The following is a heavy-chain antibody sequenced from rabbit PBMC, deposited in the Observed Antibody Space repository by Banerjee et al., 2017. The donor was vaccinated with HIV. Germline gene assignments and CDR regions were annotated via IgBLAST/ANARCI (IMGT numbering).Heavy chain of an antibody. CDR3: ARTRSYDDYGDFRLGYFNL. D-gene: IGHD2-1*01. Sequence: QSLEESGGDLVKPGASLTLTCTASGFSLSSGYDMCWVRQAPGKGLEWIACIHTSSSGSTYYASWAKGRFTISKTSTTTVTLQMTSLTAADTATYFCARTRSYDDYGDFRLGYFNLWGQGTLVTVS. V-gene: IGHV1S40*01. CDR2: IHTSSSGST. CDR1: GFSLSSGYD. J-gene: IGHJ4*01.